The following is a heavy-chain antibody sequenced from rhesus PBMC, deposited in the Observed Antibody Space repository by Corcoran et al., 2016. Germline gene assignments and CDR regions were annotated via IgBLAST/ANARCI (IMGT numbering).Heavy chain of an antibody. CDR2: IYGNSAST. D-gene: IGHD6S26*01. V-gene: IGHV4S9*01. J-gene: IGHJ4*01. Sequence: QVQLQESGPGLVKPSETLSLTCAGSGGSISDYYYWTRISQPPGKGLEGIGTIYGNSASTSYNPALKGRVTIAKDTSKNQFFLKLSSVTAADTAVYYCARGGIAAAGPDVVDYWGQGVLVTVSS. CDR1: GGSISDYYY. CDR3: ARGGIAAAGPDVVDY.